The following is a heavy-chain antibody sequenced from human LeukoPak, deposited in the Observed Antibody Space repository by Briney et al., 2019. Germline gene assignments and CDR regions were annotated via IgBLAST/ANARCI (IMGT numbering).Heavy chain of an antibody. CDR2: INHSGST. CDR3: ARDRRFTRSFDY. CDR1: GGSFSGYY. J-gene: IGHJ4*02. Sequence: SETLSLTCAVYGGSFSGYYWSWIRQPPGKGLEWIGEINHSGSTNYNPSLKSRVTISVDTSKNQFSLKLSSVTAADTAVYYCARDRRFTRSFDYWGQGTLVTVSS. D-gene: IGHD2-2*01. V-gene: IGHV4-34*01.